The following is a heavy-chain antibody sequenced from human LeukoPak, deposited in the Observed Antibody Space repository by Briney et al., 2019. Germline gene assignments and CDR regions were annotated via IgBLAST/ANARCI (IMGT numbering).Heavy chain of an antibody. Sequence: GGSLRLSCAASGFTFSSYAMSWVRQAPGKGLERVANIKQDGSEKYYVDSVKGRFTISRDNAKNSLYLQMNSLRAEDTAVYYCARNEAGRYYYGMDVWGQGTTVTVSS. CDR1: GFTFSSYA. J-gene: IGHJ6*02. V-gene: IGHV3-7*01. CDR3: ARNEAGRYYYGMDV. D-gene: IGHD3-10*01. CDR2: IKQDGSEK.